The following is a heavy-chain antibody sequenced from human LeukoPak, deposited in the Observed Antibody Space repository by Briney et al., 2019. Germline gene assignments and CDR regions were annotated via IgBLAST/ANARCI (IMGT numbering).Heavy chain of an antibody. CDR1: GFTFSNYG. Sequence: PGGSLRLSCAASGFTFSNYGMHWVRQAPGKGLEWVAVISYDGSNKYYADSVKGRFTMSRDNFKNTLYLQMNSLRAEDTAVYYCAKEQHSPPAAPDAFDIWGQGTMVTVSS. J-gene: IGHJ3*02. CDR2: ISYDGSNK. CDR3: AKEQHSPPAAPDAFDI. D-gene: IGHD1-1*01. V-gene: IGHV3-30*18.